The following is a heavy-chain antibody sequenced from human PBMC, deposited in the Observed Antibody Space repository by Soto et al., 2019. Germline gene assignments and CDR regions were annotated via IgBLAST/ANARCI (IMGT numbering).Heavy chain of an antibody. CDR1: GFSFRSYW. V-gene: IGHV3-7*03. J-gene: IGHJ4*02. D-gene: IGHD3-10*01. CDR3: ARVGLFDGNKPITLEF. CDR2: INQDATRQ. Sequence: PGGSLRLSCAASGFSFRSYWMSWVRQASGRGLEWVANINQDATRQSYVDSVKGRFSIPRDNAKNSVYLQMNNLRVDDTAVYYCARVGLFDGNKPITLEFWGQGTLVTVSS.